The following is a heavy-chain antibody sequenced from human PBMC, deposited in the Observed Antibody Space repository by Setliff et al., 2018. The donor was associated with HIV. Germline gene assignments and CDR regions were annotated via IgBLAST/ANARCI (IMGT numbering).Heavy chain of an antibody. V-gene: IGHV4-38-2*02. CDR1: GYSISNDYY. J-gene: IGHJ4*02. CDR3: ARVVPVGGNDY. D-gene: IGHD6-19*01. Sequence: SETLSLTCTVSGYSISNDYYWGWIRQPPGKGLEWIASIYHNGNTYYNPSLKSRVTISVDTSKNQFSLKLSSVTAADTAMYYCARVVPVGGNDYWGQGTLVTVSS. CDR2: IYHNGNT.